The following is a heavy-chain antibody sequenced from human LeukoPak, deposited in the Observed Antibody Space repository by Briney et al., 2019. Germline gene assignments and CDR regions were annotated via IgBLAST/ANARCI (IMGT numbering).Heavy chain of an antibody. Sequence: GRSLRLSCAASGFTFSSYGMHWVRQAPGKGLEWVALISYDGSDIYYAGSVKGRFTISRDNSKNTLYLQMNSLRSEDTAVYYCARAPYSGYDYQEYWGQGTLVTVSS. CDR1: GFTFSSYG. V-gene: IGHV3-30*03. CDR2: ISYDGSDI. CDR3: ARAPYSGYDYQEY. D-gene: IGHD5-12*01. J-gene: IGHJ4*02.